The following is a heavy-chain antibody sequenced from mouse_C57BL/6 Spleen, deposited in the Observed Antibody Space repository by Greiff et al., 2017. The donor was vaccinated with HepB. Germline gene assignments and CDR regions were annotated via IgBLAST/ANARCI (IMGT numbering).Heavy chain of an antibody. CDR2: IYPGDGDT. Sequence: VKLMESGAELVKPGASVKISCKASGYAFSSYWMNWVKQRPGKGLEWIGQIYPGDGDTNYNGKFKGKATLTADKSSSTAYMQLSSLTSEDSAVYFCARFWDGGYYYAMDYWGQGTSVTVSS. J-gene: IGHJ4*01. V-gene: IGHV1-80*01. CDR3: ARFWDGGYYYAMDY. D-gene: IGHD4-1*01. CDR1: GYAFSSYW.